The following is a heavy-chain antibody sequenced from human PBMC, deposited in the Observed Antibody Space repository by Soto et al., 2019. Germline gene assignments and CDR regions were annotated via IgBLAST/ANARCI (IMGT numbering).Heavy chain of an antibody. J-gene: IGHJ4*02. CDR1: GFTFSSIG. CDR2: ISASGDSS. D-gene: IGHD2-2*03. V-gene: IGHV3-23*01. CDR3: AKMGIGMFSHKHHFVN. Sequence: EVQLLDSGGDLAQPGGSLRLSCTASGFTFSSIGMAWVRQDPGKGLEWVSAISASGDSSYYADSVNDRFTISRDSLTNTLYLKMSHLRAEDTAVYYCAKMGIGMFSHKHHFVNWGQGTQVTVSS.